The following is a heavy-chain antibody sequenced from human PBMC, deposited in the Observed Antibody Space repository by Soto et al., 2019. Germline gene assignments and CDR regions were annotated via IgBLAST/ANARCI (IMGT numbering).Heavy chain of an antibody. J-gene: IGHJ4*02. CDR1: GFSVSSYG. CDR3: AKDYGPKAPYPYSNTHTDF. V-gene: IGHV3-30*18. CDR2: ISDDGTFK. D-gene: IGHD6-13*01. Sequence: PVGSLRLSCEASGFSVSSYGMHWVRQAPGKGLEWVAVISDDGTFKDYADSVKGRFTISRDNSDNTLFLQMNSLGPNDTAVYYCAKDYGPKAPYPYSNTHTDFWGQGTRVTVSS.